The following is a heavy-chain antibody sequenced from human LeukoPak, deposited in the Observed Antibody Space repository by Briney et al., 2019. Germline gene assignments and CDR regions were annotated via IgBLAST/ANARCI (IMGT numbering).Heavy chain of an antibody. J-gene: IGHJ6*04. CDR2: ISSSGSTI. Sequence: GGSLLLSCAASGFTFSSYEMNWVRQAPGKGLEWVSYISSSGSTIYYADSVKGRFTISRDNAKNSLYLQMNSLRAEDTAVYYCAELGITMIGGVWGKGTTVTISS. V-gene: IGHV3-48*03. CDR1: GFTFSSYE. CDR3: AELGITMIGGV. D-gene: IGHD3-10*02.